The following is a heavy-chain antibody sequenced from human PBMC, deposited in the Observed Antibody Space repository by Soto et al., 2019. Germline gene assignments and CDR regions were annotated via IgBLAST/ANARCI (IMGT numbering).Heavy chain of an antibody. CDR3: AKYPRPEADGYTIVF. Sequence: SETLSLTCTISGGSITNYYWSWIRQPPGKGLEWIGYVYYSGSTKYNPSLESRVTISADTSKNQFSLRVTSVTAADTAVYYCAKYPRPEADGYTIVFWGPGILLTVSS. D-gene: IGHD5-12*01. J-gene: IGHJ4*02. CDR1: GGSITNYY. V-gene: IGHV4-59*01. CDR2: VYYSGST.